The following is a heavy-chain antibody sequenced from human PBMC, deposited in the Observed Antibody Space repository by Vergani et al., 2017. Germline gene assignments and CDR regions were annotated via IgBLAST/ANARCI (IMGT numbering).Heavy chain of an antibody. Sequence: QVQLVQSGAEVKKPGASVKVSCKASGYTFTGYYMHWVRQAPGQGLEWMGWINPNSGGTNYAQKFQGRVTMTRDTSISTAYMELSRLRSDDTAVYYCARDQGYDSSGYALDYWGQGTLVTVSS. V-gene: IGHV1-2*02. CDR2: INPNSGGT. CDR3: ARDQGYDSSGYALDY. CDR1: GYTFTGYY. J-gene: IGHJ4*02. D-gene: IGHD3-22*01.